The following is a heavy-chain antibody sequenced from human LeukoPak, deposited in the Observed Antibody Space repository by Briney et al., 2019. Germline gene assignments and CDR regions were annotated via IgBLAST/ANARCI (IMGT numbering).Heavy chain of an antibody. CDR3: ARDAVEVVPAAMYYNWFDP. CDR1: GGTFSSYA. Sequence: SVKVSCKASGGTFSSYAISWVRQAPGQGLEWMGRIIPIFGIANYAQKFQGRVTITADKSTSTAYMKLSSLRSEDTAVYYCARDAVEVVPAAMYYNWFDPWGQGTLVTVSS. D-gene: IGHD2-2*01. CDR2: IIPIFGIA. J-gene: IGHJ5*02. V-gene: IGHV1-69*04.